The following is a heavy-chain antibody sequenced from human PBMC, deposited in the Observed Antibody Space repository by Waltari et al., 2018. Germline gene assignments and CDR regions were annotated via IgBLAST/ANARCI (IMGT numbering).Heavy chain of an antibody. J-gene: IGHJ6*02. D-gene: IGHD6-19*01. CDR3: ARDPAAGTYGLDV. CDR2: IVPITGRT. CDR1: GGAVSSST. Sequence: VQLVQSGPEGTTPGCSVSVSCKPSGGAVSSSTINWVRQAPGQGLEWMGRIVPITGRTTYPQMFQGRVTITADKSTSTAYMELSSLRSEDTTIYYCARDPAAGTYGLDVWGQGTTVTVSS. V-gene: IGHV1-69*08.